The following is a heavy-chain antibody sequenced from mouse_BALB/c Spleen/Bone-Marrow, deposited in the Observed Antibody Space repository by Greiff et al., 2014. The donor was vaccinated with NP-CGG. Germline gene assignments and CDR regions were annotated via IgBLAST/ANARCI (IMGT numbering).Heavy chain of an antibody. CDR3: TNGYDYYAMDY. D-gene: IGHD2-2*01. J-gene: IGHJ4*01. V-gene: IGHV1-5*01. CDR1: GYSFTRHW. Sequence: GQLKGSGTVLARPGASVKMSCKASGYSFTRHWMHWGKKRPGQGLEWIGAIYPGKSDTSYNQKFKGKAKLTAVTSASTAYMELSSLTNEDSAVYYCTNGYDYYAMDYWGQGTSVTVSS. CDR2: IYPGKSDT.